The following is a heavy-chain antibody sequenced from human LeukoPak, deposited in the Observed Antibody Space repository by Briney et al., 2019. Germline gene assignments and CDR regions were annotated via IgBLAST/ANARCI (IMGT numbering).Heavy chain of an antibody. J-gene: IGHJ4*02. D-gene: IGHD4-17*01. Sequence: SETLSLTCAVYGGSSSGYYWSWIRQPPGKGLEWIAEINDSGSTNYNPSLKSRVTISVDTSKKQSSLKLTSVTAADTAVYFCATMGDYSAQFRLDYWGQGTLVTVSS. CDR2: INDSGST. CDR3: ATMGDYSAQFRLDY. CDR1: GGSSSGYY. V-gene: IGHV4-34*01.